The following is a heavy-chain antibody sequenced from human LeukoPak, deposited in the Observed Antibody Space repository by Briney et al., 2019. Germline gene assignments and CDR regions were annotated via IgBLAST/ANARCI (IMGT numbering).Heavy chain of an antibody. D-gene: IGHD4-17*01. Sequence: GGSLRLSCAASGFTFSSYAMSWVRQAPGKGLEWVSAISGSGGSTYYADSVKGRFTISRDNSKNTLYLQMNSLRAEDTAVYYCAKDSRMTTATVTTDAFDIWGQGTMVTVSS. V-gene: IGHV3-23*01. CDR3: AKDSRMTTATVTTDAFDI. CDR2: ISGSGGST. CDR1: GFTFSSYA. J-gene: IGHJ3*02.